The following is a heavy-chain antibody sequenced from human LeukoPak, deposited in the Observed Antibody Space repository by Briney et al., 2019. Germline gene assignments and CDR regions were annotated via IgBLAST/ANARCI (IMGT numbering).Heavy chain of an antibody. D-gene: IGHD3-10*02. Sequence: SETLSLTCTVSGYSISSGYYWGWIRQPPGKGLEWIGSIYHSGSTYYNPSLKSRVTISVDTSKNQFSLRLTSVTAADTAVYYCAELGITMIGGVWGKGTTVTISS. CDR1: GYSISSGYY. V-gene: IGHV4-38-2*02. CDR2: IYHSGST. J-gene: IGHJ6*04. CDR3: AELGITMIGGV.